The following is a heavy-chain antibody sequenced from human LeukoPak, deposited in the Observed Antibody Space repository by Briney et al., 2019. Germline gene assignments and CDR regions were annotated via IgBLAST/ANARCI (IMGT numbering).Heavy chain of an antibody. D-gene: IGHD6-19*01. Sequence: GGSLRLSCAASGFTFSSYGMHWVRQAPGKGLKWVAVISYDGSNKYYADSVKGRFTISRDNSKNTLYLQMNSLRAEDTAVYYCAKDQEWLVGGNYFDYWGQGTLVTVSS. V-gene: IGHV3-30*18. CDR3: AKDQEWLVGGNYFDY. CDR2: ISYDGSNK. CDR1: GFTFSSYG. J-gene: IGHJ4*02.